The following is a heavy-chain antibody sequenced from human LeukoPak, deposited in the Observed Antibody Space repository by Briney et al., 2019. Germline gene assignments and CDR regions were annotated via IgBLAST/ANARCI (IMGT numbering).Heavy chain of an antibody. CDR1: GFTFNSYS. V-gene: IGHV3-21*01. Sequence: GGSLRLSCAASGFTFNSYSMNWVRQAPGKGLEWVSSISGSNSYIYYADSMRGRFTISRDNAKNSLYLQMNSLRAEDTAVYYCAELGITMIGGVWGKGTTVTISS. D-gene: IGHD3-10*02. CDR3: AELGITMIGGV. J-gene: IGHJ6*04. CDR2: ISGSNSYI.